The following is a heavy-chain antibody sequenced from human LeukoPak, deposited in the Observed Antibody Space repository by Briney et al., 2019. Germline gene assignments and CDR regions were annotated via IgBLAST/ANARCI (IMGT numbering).Heavy chain of an antibody. J-gene: IGHJ4*02. Sequence: SETLSLTCTVSGGSVSSDNWNWSWIRQPPGKRPEWIGYIYYGGSANCNPSLKRRVTISVDTPKNHFSLKLSSVTAADTAIYYCQSRFLEWLLDYWGQGTLVTVSS. D-gene: IGHD3-3*01. CDR1: GGSVSSDNWN. CDR3: QSRFLEWLLDY. CDR2: IYYGGSA. V-gene: IGHV4-61*03.